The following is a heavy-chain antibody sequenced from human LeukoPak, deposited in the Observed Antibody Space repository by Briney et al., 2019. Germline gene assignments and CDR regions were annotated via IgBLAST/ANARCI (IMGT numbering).Heavy chain of an antibody. CDR3: ARDGSPFDS. J-gene: IGHJ4*02. CDR2: IKQDGSEK. Sequence: ETLSLTCTVSPDSTTSNFWSWVRQPPGKGLEWVAKIKQDGSEKYYVDSVKGRFTISRDNAKNSLYLQMNSLRAEDTAVYYCARDGSPFDSWGQGNPVTVSS. V-gene: IGHV3-7*05. CDR1: PDSTTSNFW.